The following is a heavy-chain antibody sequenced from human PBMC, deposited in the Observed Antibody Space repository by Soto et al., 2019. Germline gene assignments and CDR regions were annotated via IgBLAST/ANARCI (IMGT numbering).Heavy chain of an antibody. D-gene: IGHD1-26*01. CDR1: GFTFSRYA. Sequence: PGGSLRLSCVASGFTFSRYAMRWVRQAPGKGLEWVSAISGTGGTTYYADSVKGRFTISRDNSKNTLYLQMNSLRAEDTAVYYCAKALAPVGATILWGQGTLVTVSS. CDR2: ISGTGGTT. J-gene: IGHJ4*02. CDR3: AKALAPVGATIL. V-gene: IGHV3-23*01.